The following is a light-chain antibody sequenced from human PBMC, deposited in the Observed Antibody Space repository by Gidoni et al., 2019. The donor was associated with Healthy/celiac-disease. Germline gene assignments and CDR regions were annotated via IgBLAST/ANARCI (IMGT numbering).Light chain of an antibody. J-gene: IGKJ2*01. CDR1: QSVSSN. CDR2: GAS. Sequence: EMVMTQSPATLSLSPGERATLSCRASQSVSSNLAWYQQKPGQAPRLLIYGASTRVTGIPARFSGTGYGTEFTLTISSLQSEDSAVYYCQQYNNWPRNTFGQGTKLEIK. V-gene: IGKV3-15*01. CDR3: QQYNNWPRNT.